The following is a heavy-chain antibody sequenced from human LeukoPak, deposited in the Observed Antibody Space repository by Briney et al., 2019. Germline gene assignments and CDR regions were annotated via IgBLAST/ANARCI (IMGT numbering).Heavy chain of an antibody. CDR2: ISNNGVSK. CDR3: AKPHTPYCSGGTCYVFDF. V-gene: IGHV3-23*01. J-gene: IGHJ4*02. Sequence: GGSLRLSCAASGFTFSSYAMSWVRQAPGKGLEWVSHISNNGVSKSYADSVKGRYTISRDNSKNKLYLQLNSLRAEDTAVYYCAKPHTPYCSGGTCYVFDFWGQGTLVTVSS. D-gene: IGHD2-15*01. CDR1: GFTFSSYA.